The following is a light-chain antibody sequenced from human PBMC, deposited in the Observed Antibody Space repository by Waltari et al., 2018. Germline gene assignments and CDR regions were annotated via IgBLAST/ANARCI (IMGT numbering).Light chain of an antibody. V-gene: IGKV4-1*01. CDR2: WAS. Sequence: DIVMTQSPDSLAVSLGERASINCTSSQTILYNSNNKNYLAWYQQKPGQPPKLLIYWASTRQSGVPDRFSGSGSGIDFTLTISSLQAGDVAVYYCQQYFTTLTFGGGTKVEIK. CDR1: QTILYNSNNKNY. CDR3: QQYFTTLT. J-gene: IGKJ4*01.